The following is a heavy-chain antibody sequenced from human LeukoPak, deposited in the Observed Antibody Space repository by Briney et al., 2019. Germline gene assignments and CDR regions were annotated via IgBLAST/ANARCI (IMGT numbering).Heavy chain of an antibody. V-gene: IGHV3-7*01. CDR2: MKPDGSLK. CDR1: GFTFSSYW. D-gene: IGHD3-22*01. CDR3: ARADLSYDSSGYTDC. Sequence: GGSLTLSCAVSGFTFSSYWMSWVRQAPGKGPEWVANMKPDGSLKYYLHSVRGRFTIFRDNSKNSLYLQMNSLRAEDMAVYYCARADLSYDSSGYTDCWGQGTLVTVSS. J-gene: IGHJ4*02.